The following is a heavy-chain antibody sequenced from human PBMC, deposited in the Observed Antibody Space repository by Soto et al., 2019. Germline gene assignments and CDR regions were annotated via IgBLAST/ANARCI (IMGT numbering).Heavy chain of an antibody. CDR3: AKASAYSSGWYVY. CDR2: ISGSGGST. CDR1: GFTFSSYA. Sequence: EVQLVQSGAEVKKPGESLRISCAASGFTFSSYAMSWVRQAPGKGLEWVSAISGSGGSTYYADSVKGRFTISRDNSKNTLYLQMNSLRAEDTAVYYCAKASAYSSGWYVYWGQGTLVTVSS. J-gene: IGHJ4*02. D-gene: IGHD6-19*01. V-gene: IGHV3-23*04.